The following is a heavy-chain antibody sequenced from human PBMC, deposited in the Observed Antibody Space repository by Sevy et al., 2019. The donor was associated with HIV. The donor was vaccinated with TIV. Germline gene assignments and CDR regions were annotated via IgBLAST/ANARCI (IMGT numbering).Heavy chain of an antibody. V-gene: IGHV3-20*04. D-gene: IGHD6-19*01. CDR3: ARAGDSSGWYGDWFDP. CDR1: GFTFDDYG. J-gene: IGHJ5*02. Sequence: GGSLRLSCAASGFTFDDYGMSWVRQAPGKGLEWVSGINWNGGSTGYADSVKGRFTISRDNAKNSLYLQMNSLRAEDTALYYCARAGDSSGWYGDWFDPWGQRTLVTVSS. CDR2: INWNGGST.